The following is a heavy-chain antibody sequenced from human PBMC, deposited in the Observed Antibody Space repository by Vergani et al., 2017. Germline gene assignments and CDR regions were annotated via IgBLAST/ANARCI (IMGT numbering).Heavy chain of an antibody. Sequence: QVQLQQWGAGLLKPSETLSLTCAVSGYSISSGYYWGWIRQPPGKGLEWIGSIYHSGSTYYNPSLKSRVTISVDTSKNQFSLKLSSVTAADTAVYYCARYCSSTSCYGLHFDYWGQGTLVTVSS. CDR1: GYSISSGYY. CDR3: ARYCSSTSCYGLHFDY. V-gene: IGHV4-38-2*01. CDR2: IYHSGST. D-gene: IGHD2-2*01. J-gene: IGHJ4*02.